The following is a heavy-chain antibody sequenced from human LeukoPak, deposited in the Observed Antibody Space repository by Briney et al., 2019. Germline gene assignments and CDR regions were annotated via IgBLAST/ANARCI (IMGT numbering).Heavy chain of an antibody. J-gene: IGHJ4*02. CDR1: GYTFTSYY. Sequence: ASVKVSCKASGYTFTSYYMHWVRQAPGQGFEWMGRINPSGGHTTYAQKFQGKVTMTRDTSTNIVYMELNSLTSEDTAMYYCAKDGDTPTIRYESDGFYSDSWGQGTLVTVSS. CDR2: INPSGGHT. CDR3: AKDGDTPTIRYESDGFYSDS. V-gene: IGHV1-46*01. D-gene: IGHD3-22*01.